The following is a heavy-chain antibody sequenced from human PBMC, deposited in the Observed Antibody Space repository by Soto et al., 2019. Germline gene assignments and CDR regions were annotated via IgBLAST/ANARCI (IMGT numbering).Heavy chain of an antibody. CDR2: MYYSGNA. Sequence: PSETLSLTCTVSGASISSYYWSWIRQFPGKGLEWIGYMYYSGNANYNPSLRSRITISVDTSKNQFSLNLNSVTAADTAVYYCAREYPVHSAYFDYWGQGILVTVSS. D-gene: IGHD1-26*01. J-gene: IGHJ4*02. CDR1: GASISSYY. V-gene: IGHV4-59*01. CDR3: AREYPVHSAYFDY.